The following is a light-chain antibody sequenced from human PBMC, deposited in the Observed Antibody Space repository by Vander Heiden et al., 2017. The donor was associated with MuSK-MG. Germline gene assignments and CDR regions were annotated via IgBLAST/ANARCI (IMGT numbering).Light chain of an antibody. J-gene: IGKJ1*01. CDR1: QSVSSSY. Sequence: EIVLTQSPGTLSLSPGERATLSCRASQSVSSSYLAWYQQKPGQAPMLLIYGASSRATGIPDRFSGSGSGTDFTLTISRLEPEDFAVYYCQQYGSSPPWTFGHGTKVEI. CDR3: QQYGSSPPWT. V-gene: IGKV3-20*01. CDR2: GAS.